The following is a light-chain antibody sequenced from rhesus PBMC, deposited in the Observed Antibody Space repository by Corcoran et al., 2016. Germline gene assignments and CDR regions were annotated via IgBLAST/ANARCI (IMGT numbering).Light chain of an antibody. Sequence: EIVMTQSPATLSLSPGERATLSCRARQSVSSYVAWYQQKPEQAPRRLIYGASSRATGIPDRFSGSGSGTDFTLIISSLEPEDVGVYYCQQYNNWNSFGQGTKVEIK. CDR3: QQYNNWNS. V-gene: IGKV3S9*01. J-gene: IGKJ2*01. CDR2: GAS. CDR1: QSVSSY.